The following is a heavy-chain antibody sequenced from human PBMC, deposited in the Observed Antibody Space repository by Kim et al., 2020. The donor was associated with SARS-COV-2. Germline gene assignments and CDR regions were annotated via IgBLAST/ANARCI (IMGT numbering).Heavy chain of an antibody. J-gene: IGHJ6*02. CDR3: ARLGGPAATPEDGGMDV. Sequence: VKGRFTISRDNAKNSLYLQMNSLRAEDTAVYYCARLGGPAATPEDGGMDVWGQGTTVTVSS. V-gene: IGHV3-21*01. D-gene: IGHD3-16*01.